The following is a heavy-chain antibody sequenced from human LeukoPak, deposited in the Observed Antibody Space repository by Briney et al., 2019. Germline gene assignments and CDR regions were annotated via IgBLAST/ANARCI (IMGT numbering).Heavy chain of an antibody. CDR3: ARIGSYGDYGPYYFDY. V-gene: IGHV2-70*04. CDR2: SDWHDDK. CDR1: GFSRSTRGMR. Sequence: SGPALVHPTQPRTLTCTFSGFSRSTRGMRVSWIRQPPEKALEWLALSDWHDDKFYSTSLKTRLTISKDTSKNQVVPTMTNMDPVDTATYYCARIGSYGDYGPYYFDYWGQGTLVTVSS. J-gene: IGHJ4*02. D-gene: IGHD4-17*01.